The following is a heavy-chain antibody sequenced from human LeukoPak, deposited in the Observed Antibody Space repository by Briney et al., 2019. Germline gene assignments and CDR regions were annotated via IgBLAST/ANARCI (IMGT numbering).Heavy chain of an antibody. J-gene: IGHJ4*02. D-gene: IGHD3-22*01. CDR1: GFTFSSYS. Sequence: GGSLRLSCAASGFTFSSYSMHWVRQAPGKGLVWVSRINTVGSSTIYADSVKGRSTISRDNAKNTLYLQMNSLSAEDTAVYYCAIFHDYYDTSGAPGYWGQGTLVTVSS. CDR3: AIFHDYYDTSGAPGY. CDR2: INTVGSST. V-gene: IGHV3-74*01.